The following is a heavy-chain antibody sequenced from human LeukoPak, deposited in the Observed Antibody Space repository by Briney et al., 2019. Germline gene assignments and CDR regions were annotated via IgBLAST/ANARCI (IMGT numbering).Heavy chain of an antibody. Sequence: GGSLRLSCAASGFTFSSFDMHWVRQAPGKGLEWVGVLSYDGSNNYYADSVKGRFTISTDNSQNTLYLQMNRLRAEDTAVYYCAKDACTVTLPADYWGQGNLVTVSS. V-gene: IGHV3-30*18. CDR1: GFTFSSFD. J-gene: IGHJ4*02. D-gene: IGHD4-17*01. CDR3: AKDACTVTLPADY. CDR2: LSYDGSNN.